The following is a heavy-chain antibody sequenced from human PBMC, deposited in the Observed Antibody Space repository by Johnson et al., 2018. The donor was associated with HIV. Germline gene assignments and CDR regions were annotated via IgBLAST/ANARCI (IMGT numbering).Heavy chain of an antibody. Sequence: QVQLVESGGGVVQPGRSLRLSCAASGFTFSSFAIHWVRQAPGKGLEWVAVISYDGSDKYYADSVKGRFNISRDNSKNTLYLQMNSLRAEDTAVYYCARERSLNEYSSSWDAFDIWGQGTMVTVSS. CDR1: GFTFSSFA. CDR2: ISYDGSDK. D-gene: IGHD6-6*01. J-gene: IGHJ3*02. V-gene: IGHV3-30-3*01. CDR3: ARERSLNEYSSSWDAFDI.